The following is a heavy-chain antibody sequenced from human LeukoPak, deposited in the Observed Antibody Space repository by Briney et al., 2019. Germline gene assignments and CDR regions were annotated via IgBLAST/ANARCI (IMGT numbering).Heavy chain of an antibody. CDR1: GGSFSGYY. CDR2: INHSGST. CDR3: ARGNLYYFDSSGYYFKFDY. D-gene: IGHD3-22*01. V-gene: IGHV4-34*01. Sequence: SETLSLTCAVYGGSFSGYYWSRIRQPPGKGLEWIGEINHSGSTNYIPSLKSRVTISVDTSKNQFSLKLSSVTAADTAVYYCARGNLYYFDSSGYYFKFDYWGQGTLVTVSS. J-gene: IGHJ4*02.